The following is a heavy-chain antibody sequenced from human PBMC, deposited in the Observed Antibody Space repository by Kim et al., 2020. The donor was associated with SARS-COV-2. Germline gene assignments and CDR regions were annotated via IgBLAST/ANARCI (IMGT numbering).Heavy chain of an antibody. D-gene: IGHD5-12*01. CDR1: GYTFTGYY. CDR3: ARGDSGYDFFSVAAADDSRTIDY. Sequence: ASVKVSCKASGYTFTGYYMHWVRQAPGQGLEWMGWINPNSGGTNYAQKFQGRVTMTRDTSISTAYMELSRLRSDDTAVYYCARGDSGYDFFSVAAADDSRTIDYWGQGTLVTVSS. V-gene: IGHV1-2*02. CDR2: INPNSGGT. J-gene: IGHJ4*02.